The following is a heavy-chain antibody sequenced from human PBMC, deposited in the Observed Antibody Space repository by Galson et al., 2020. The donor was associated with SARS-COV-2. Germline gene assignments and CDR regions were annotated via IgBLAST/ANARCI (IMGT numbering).Heavy chain of an antibody. J-gene: IGHJ4*02. Sequence: GESLKISCAASGFTFSSYAMHWVRQAPGKGLEWVAVISYDGSNKYYADSVKGRFTISRDNSKNTLYLQMNSLRAEDTAVYYCARGKPYYDFWSGYYPSHFDYWGQGTLVTVSS. CDR2: ISYDGSNK. D-gene: IGHD3-3*01. CDR3: ARGKPYYDFWSGYYPSHFDY. CDR1: GFTFSSYA. V-gene: IGHV3-30-3*01.